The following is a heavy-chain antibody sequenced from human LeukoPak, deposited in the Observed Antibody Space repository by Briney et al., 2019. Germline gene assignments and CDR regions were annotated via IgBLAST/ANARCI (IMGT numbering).Heavy chain of an antibody. J-gene: IGHJ4*02. CDR3: ARDLIVGATYFDY. V-gene: IGHV4-39*07. D-gene: IGHD1-26*01. Sequence: SETLSLTCTVSGGSISISSYYWGWTRQPPGKGLEWIGSIYYSGRTYYNPSLKSRVTISVDTSKKQFSLKLSSVTAADTAVYYCARDLIVGATYFDYWGQGALVTVSS. CDR2: IYYSGRT. CDR1: GGSISISSYY.